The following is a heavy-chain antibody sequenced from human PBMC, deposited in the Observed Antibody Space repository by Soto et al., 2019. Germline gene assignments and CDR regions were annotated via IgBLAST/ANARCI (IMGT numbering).Heavy chain of an antibody. D-gene: IGHD3-22*01. Sequence: VGSLRLSCASSVFTFSNYWMHCVRQSPGKWLVWVSRINIDGSGTTYADSVKGRFTISRDNAKNTVFLEMKNLRAEDTAVYYCASHYYASQVWGQGTTVTVSS. CDR2: INIDGSGT. CDR3: ASHYYASQV. CDR1: VFTFSNYW. J-gene: IGHJ6*01. V-gene: IGHV3-74*03.